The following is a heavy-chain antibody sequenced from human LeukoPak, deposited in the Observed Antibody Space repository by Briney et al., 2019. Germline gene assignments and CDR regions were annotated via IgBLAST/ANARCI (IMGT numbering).Heavy chain of an antibody. CDR2: INHSGST. J-gene: IGHJ4*02. CDR1: GGSISSSSYY. D-gene: IGHD3-22*01. Sequence: SETLSLTCTVSGGSISSSSYYWGWIRQPPGKGLEWFGEINHSGSTNYNPSLKSRVTISVDTSKNQFSLKLSSVTAADTAVYYCARGVDSSGYGFSPYYFDYWGQGTLVTVSS. CDR3: ARGVDSSGYGFSPYYFDY. V-gene: IGHV4-39*07.